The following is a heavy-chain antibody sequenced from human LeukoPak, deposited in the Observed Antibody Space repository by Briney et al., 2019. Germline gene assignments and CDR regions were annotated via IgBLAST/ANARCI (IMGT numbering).Heavy chain of an antibody. V-gene: IGHV3-74*01. CDR1: GFTFSSYW. Sequence: GSLRLSCAASGFTFSSYWMHWVRQAPGKGLVWVSRINSDGSSTSYADSVKGRFTISIDNAKNTLYLQMNSLRAEDTAVYYCASINYGGNSWFGYYYYGKDVWGQGTTVTVCS. J-gene: IGHJ6*02. CDR2: INSDGSST. D-gene: IGHD4-23*01. CDR3: ASINYGGNSWFGYYYYGKDV.